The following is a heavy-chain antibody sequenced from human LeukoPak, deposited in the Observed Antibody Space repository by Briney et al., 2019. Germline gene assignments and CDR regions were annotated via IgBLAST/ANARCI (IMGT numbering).Heavy chain of an antibody. CDR2: INPNSGGT. J-gene: IGHJ4*02. CDR1: GYTFTGYY. D-gene: IGHD3-22*01. Sequence: ALVKVSCKASGYTFTGYYMHWVRQAPGQGLEWMGWINPNSGGTNYAQKFQGRVTMTRDTSISTAYMELSRLRSDDTAVYYCARGRSKAYYYDSSGYDSVDYWGQGTLVTVSS. V-gene: IGHV1-2*02. CDR3: ARGRSKAYYYDSSGYDSVDY.